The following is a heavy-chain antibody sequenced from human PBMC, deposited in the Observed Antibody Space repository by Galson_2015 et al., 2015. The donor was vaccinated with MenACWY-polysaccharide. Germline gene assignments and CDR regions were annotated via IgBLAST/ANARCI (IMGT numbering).Heavy chain of an antibody. Sequence: SLRLSCAASGFIFSSYGMHWARQAPGKGLEWVSFIGYDGGNKYYADSVKGRFTISRDSSKNTLYLQMNTLRPEDTAVYYCAKDRHSTATDEDYWGQGTLVTVSS. D-gene: IGHD2/OR15-2a*01. CDR3: AKDRHSTATDEDY. J-gene: IGHJ4*02. V-gene: IGHV3-30*02. CDR2: IGYDGGNK. CDR1: GFIFSSYG.